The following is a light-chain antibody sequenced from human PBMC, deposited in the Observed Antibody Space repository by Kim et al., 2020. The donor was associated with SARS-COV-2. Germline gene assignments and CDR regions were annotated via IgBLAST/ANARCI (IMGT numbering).Light chain of an antibody. V-gene: IGLV1-51*01. CDR2: DNN. CDR3: GTWDSSLSGLV. Sequence: QSVLTQPPSVSAAPGQKVTISCSGSSSNIGNNYVSWYQQLPGTAPKLLIYDNNKRPSGIPDRFSGSKSGTSATLGITGLQTGDEAYYYCGTWDSSLSGLVFGGGTKLTVL. CDR1: SSNIGNNY. J-gene: IGLJ3*02.